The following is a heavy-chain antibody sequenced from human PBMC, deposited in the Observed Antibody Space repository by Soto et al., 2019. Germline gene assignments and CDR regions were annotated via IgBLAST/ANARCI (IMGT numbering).Heavy chain of an antibody. CDR3: TSGTGLTEFDY. CDR2: IKRKIDGETT. Sequence: PGGSLRLCCVVSGFTFSGAWMTWVRQAPGKGLEWVGRIKRKIDGETTDYAAPVKGRFTISRDDSKSTLYLQMNSLRTEDTAMYYCTSGTGLTEFDYWGQGALVTVSS. CDR1: GFTFSGAW. J-gene: IGHJ4*02. D-gene: IGHD1-1*01. V-gene: IGHV3-15*01.